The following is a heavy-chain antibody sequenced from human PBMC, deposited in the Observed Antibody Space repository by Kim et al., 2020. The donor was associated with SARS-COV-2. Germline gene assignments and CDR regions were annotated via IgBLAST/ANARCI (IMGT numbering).Heavy chain of an antibody. Sequence: PSLKCRVTISVDTSKNQFSLRLSSVTAADTAVYYCARGPGRSSSWYGMDVWGQGTTVTVSS. V-gene: IGHV4-34*01. D-gene: IGHD6-13*01. J-gene: IGHJ6*02. CDR3: ARGPGRSSSWYGMDV.